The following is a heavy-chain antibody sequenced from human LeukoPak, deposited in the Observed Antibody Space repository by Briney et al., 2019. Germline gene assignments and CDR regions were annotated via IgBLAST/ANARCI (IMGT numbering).Heavy chain of an antibody. CDR3: ARGGSGYDYFDY. V-gene: IGHV1-8*01. D-gene: IGHD5-12*01. Sequence: ASVKVSCKASGYTFTSYDINWVRQATGQGPEWMGWMNPNSGNTGYAQKFQGRVTMTRNTSISTAYMELSSLRSEDTAVYYCARGGSGYDYFDYWGQGTLVTVSS. CDR2: MNPNSGNT. CDR1: GYTFTSYD. J-gene: IGHJ4*02.